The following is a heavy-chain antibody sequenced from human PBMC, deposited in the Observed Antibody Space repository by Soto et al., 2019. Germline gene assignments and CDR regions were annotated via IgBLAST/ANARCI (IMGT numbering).Heavy chain of an antibody. Sequence: QVQLQESGPGLVKPSETLSLTCTVSGGSVSSGSYYWSWIRQPPGKGLEWIGEINHSGSTNYNPSLKSRVTISVDTSKNQFSLKLSSVTAADTAVYYCARAPRYSGSYNYWGQGTLVTVSS. CDR2: INHSGST. V-gene: IGHV4-61*01. CDR1: GGSVSSGSYY. J-gene: IGHJ4*02. D-gene: IGHD1-26*01. CDR3: ARAPRYSGSYNY.